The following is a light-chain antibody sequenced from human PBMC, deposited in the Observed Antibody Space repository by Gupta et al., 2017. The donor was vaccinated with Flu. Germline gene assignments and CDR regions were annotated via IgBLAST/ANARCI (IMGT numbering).Light chain of an antibody. Sequence: TLLPQQPALTASPGGTDTLTCASSTGAVTSGYYPNWFQQKPGQAPRELIYNINKKHSWTPARFSGSLLGDKAALTLSGVQTEDEAEYYCLLCDGGTWVFGGGTKLTVL. J-gene: IGLJ3*02. CDR1: TGAVTSGYY. CDR2: NIN. CDR3: LLCDGGTWV. V-gene: IGLV7-43*01.